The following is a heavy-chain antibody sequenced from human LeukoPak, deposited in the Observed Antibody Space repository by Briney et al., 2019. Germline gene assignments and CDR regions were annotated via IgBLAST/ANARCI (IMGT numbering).Heavy chain of an antibody. CDR2: INWNGGST. CDR1: GFTFDDYG. Sequence: GGSLRLSCAASGFTFDDYGMSWVRQAPGKGLEWVSGINWNGGSTGYADSVKGRFTISRDNAKNSLYLQMNSLRAEDTAVYYCAKESTVTPGSVNWFDPWGQGTLVTVSS. V-gene: IGHV3-20*04. D-gene: IGHD4-17*01. CDR3: AKESTVTPGSVNWFDP. J-gene: IGHJ5*02.